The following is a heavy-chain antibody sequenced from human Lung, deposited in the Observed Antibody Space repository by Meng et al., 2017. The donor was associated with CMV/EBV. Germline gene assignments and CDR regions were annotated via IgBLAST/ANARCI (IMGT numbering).Heavy chain of an antibody. CDR2: IYYSGST. CDR1: GGSISSSSYY. Sequence: SXTXSLXCTVSGGSISSSSYYWGWIRQPPGKGLEWIATIYYSGSTYYNPSLKSRVTISVDTSKNQFSLKLSSVTAADTAVYYCARFTDFLNGYYSRFDYWXQGTXVTVSS. CDR3: ARFTDFLNGYYSRFDY. D-gene: IGHD3-3*01. J-gene: IGHJ4*02. V-gene: IGHV4-39*07.